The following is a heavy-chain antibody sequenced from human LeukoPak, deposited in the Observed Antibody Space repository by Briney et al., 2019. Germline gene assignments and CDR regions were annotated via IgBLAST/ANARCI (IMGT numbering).Heavy chain of an antibody. J-gene: IGHJ4*02. Sequence: ASVEVSCKVSGYTFTDYYMHWVQQAPGKGLEWMGLVDPEDGETIYAEKFQGRVTITADTSTDTAYMELSSLRSEDTAVYYCATALVPDVDTAMVPRFSDYWGQGTLVTVSS. V-gene: IGHV1-69-2*01. CDR2: VDPEDGET. CDR1: GYTFTDYY. D-gene: IGHD5-18*01. CDR3: ATALVPDVDTAMVPRFSDY.